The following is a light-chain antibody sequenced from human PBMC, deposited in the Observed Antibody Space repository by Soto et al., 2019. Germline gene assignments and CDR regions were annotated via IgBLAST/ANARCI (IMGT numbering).Light chain of an antibody. CDR3: QQYGGSPRT. CDR1: QSVSSSS. CDR2: DAS. J-gene: IGKJ1*01. Sequence: EIVLTQSPGTLSLSPGERATLSCRASQSVSSSSLAWYQQKRGQAPRLLIHDASGRATGIPDRFSGSGSGTDFTLTISRLEPEDFAVYYCQQYGGSPRTFGQGTKGDIK. V-gene: IGKV3-20*01.